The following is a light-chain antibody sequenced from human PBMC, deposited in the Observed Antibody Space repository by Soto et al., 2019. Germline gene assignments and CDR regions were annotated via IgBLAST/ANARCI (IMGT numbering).Light chain of an antibody. Sequence: QSVLTPPPSASGAPVQRVTIACTGGSSNIGAGNDAQWYQQLPGTAPKLLIFGNNNRPSGVPDRFSGSKSGTSASLAISGLQAEDEADYYCQSYDGSLSGYVFGTGTKLTVL. J-gene: IGLJ1*01. CDR1: SSNIGAGND. CDR3: QSYDGSLSGYV. CDR2: GNN. V-gene: IGLV1-40*01.